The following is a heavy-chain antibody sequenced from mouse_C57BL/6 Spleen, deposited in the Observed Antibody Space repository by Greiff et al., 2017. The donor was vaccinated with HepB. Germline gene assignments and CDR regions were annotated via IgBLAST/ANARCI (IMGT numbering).Heavy chain of an antibody. CDR3: ARGGYSNPPIGFAY. V-gene: IGHV1-39*01. D-gene: IGHD2-5*01. Sequence: EVKLQESGPELVKPGASVKISCKASGYSFTDYNMNWVKQSNGKSLEWIGVINPNYGTTSYNQKFKGKATLTVDQSSSTAYMQLNSLTSEDSAVYYCARGGYSNPPIGFAYWGQGTLVTVSA. J-gene: IGHJ3*01. CDR1: GYSFTDYN. CDR2: INPNYGTT.